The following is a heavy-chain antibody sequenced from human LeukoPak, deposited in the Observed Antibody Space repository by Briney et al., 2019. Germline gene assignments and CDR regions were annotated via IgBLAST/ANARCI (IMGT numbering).Heavy chain of an antibody. V-gene: IGHV4-59*12. D-gene: IGHD6-19*01. Sequence: SETLSLTCSVSGGSISGYYWSWIRQPPGKGLEWIGYIHYSGSTNYNPSLKSRVTISVDTSKNQFSLKLSSVTAADTAVYYCARPQWLRYFDYWGQGTLVTVSS. CDR3: ARPQWLRYFDY. CDR1: GGSISGYY. CDR2: IHYSGST. J-gene: IGHJ4*02.